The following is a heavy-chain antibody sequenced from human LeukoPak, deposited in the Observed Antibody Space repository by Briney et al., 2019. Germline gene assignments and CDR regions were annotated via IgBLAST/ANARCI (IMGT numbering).Heavy chain of an antibody. CDR1: GFTFSSYG. D-gene: IGHD3-10*01. Sequence: GGSLRLSCAASGFTFSSYGMHWVRQAPGKGLEWVAVIWYDGSNKYYADSVKGRFTISRDNSKNTLYLQMNSLRAEDTAVYYCASLHLTVGIDYWGQGTLVTVSS. J-gene: IGHJ4*02. V-gene: IGHV3-33*01. CDR3: ASLHLTVGIDY. CDR2: IWYDGSNK.